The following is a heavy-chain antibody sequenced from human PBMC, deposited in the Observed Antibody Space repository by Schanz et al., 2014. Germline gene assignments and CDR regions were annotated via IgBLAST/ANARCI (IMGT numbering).Heavy chain of an antibody. V-gene: IGHV1-69*02. D-gene: IGHD6-19*01. CDR3: TRLRRADPNGFDV. CDR2: IMPLRGIG. Sequence: QLQLVQSGAEVKKPGSSVKVSCKLSGGTFSSYTISWMRQAPGQGLEWLGRIMPLRGIGNNAWKFQDRLTITADKSMNITYMELSSLGTEDTAVDYCTRLRRADPNGFDVWGQGTTVTVS. J-gene: IGHJ6*02. CDR1: GGTFSSYT.